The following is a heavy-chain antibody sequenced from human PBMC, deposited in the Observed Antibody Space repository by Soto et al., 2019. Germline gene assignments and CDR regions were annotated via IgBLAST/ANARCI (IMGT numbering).Heavy chain of an antibody. D-gene: IGHD3-9*01. J-gene: IGHJ4*02. Sequence: QITLKESGPTLVKPTQTLTLTCTFSGFSLSTSGVGVGWMRQPPGKALEWLALIYWDDDKRYSPSLKSRLTITKDTSKNQVVLTMTNMDPVDTATYYCAHSSFDDDDILTGFDYWGQGTLVTVSS. CDR3: AHSSFDDDDILTGFDY. CDR2: IYWDDDK. V-gene: IGHV2-5*02. CDR1: GFSLSTSGVG.